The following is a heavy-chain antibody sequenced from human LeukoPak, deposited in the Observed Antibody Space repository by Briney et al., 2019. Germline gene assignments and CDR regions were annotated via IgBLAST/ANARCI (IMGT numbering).Heavy chain of an antibody. CDR2: IKSKTDGGTV. Sequence: PGGSLRLSCAASGLTFRNAWLSWVRQAPGKGLEWFGRIKSKTDGGTVDYAPPVKGRFTISRDDSRNTLSLEMNSLKTEDTAVYYCTTDPGDYEIYWGQGTLVTVSS. CDR3: TTDPGDYEIY. V-gene: IGHV3-15*01. D-gene: IGHD4-17*01. J-gene: IGHJ4*02. CDR1: GLTFRNAW.